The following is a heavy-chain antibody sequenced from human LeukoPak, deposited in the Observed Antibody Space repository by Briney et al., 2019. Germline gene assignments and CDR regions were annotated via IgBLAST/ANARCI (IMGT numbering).Heavy chain of an antibody. J-gene: IGHJ3*02. D-gene: IGHD1-26*01. Sequence: PSETLSLTCTVSGGSISSYYWSWIRQPPGKGLEWIGYIYHSGSTYYNPSLKSRVTISVDRSKNQFSLKLSSVTAADTAVYYCARVAVGDAFDIWGQGTMVTVSS. CDR2: IYHSGST. V-gene: IGHV4-59*12. CDR3: ARVAVGDAFDI. CDR1: GGSISSYY.